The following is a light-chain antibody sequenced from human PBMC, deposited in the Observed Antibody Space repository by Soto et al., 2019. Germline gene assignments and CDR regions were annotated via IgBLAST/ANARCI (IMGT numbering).Light chain of an antibody. J-gene: IGKJ2*01. CDR2: KAS. CDR1: QSVTTW. Sequence: DIQMTQSPSTLSASVGDRVTITCRASQSVTTWLAWYQQKPGKAPKVMIYKASSLESGVPSRFSGSGSGTEFTLTISSLQPDDFATYYCQQYNTLSPYTFGQGTMLEIK. V-gene: IGKV1-5*03. CDR3: QQYNTLSPYT.